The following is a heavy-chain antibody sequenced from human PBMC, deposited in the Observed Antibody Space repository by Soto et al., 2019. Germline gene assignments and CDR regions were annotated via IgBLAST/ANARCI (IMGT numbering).Heavy chain of an antibody. Sequence: SVKVSCKASGGTFSSYSISWVRQAPGQGLEWMGGIIPIFGTANYAQKFQGRVTITADESTSTAYMELSSLRSEDTAVYYCARGGYYYDSSGYYQDYWGQGTLVTVSS. J-gene: IGHJ4*02. CDR3: ARGGYYYDSSGYYQDY. V-gene: IGHV1-69*13. D-gene: IGHD3-22*01. CDR2: IIPIFGTA. CDR1: GGTFSSYS.